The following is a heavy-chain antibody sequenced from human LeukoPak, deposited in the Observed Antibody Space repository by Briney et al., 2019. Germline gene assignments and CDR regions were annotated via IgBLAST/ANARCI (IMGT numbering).Heavy chain of an antibody. J-gene: IGHJ4*02. Sequence: ASVKVSCKASGYTFTGYYMHWVRQAPGQGLEWMGCINPNSGGTNYAQKFQGRVTMARDTSISTAYMELSGLRSDDTAVYYCARDLLLAADSSGYYGDYWGQGTLVTVSS. CDR3: ARDLLLAADSSGYYGDY. CDR1: GYTFTGYY. D-gene: IGHD3-22*01. CDR2: INPNSGGT. V-gene: IGHV1-2*02.